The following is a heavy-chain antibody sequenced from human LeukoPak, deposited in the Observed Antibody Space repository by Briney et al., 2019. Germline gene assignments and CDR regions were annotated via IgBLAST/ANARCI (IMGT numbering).Heavy chain of an antibody. D-gene: IGHD1-26*01. CDR1: GYTFSSYS. J-gene: IGHJ4*02. Sequence: ASVKVSCKASGYTFSSYSITWVRQAPGQGLEWMGWISGYNGNTNYAQKLQGRVTMTTDTSTSTAYMELRSLRSDDTAMYYCARDRSGILDYWGQGTLVTVSS. V-gene: IGHV1-18*01. CDR3: ARDRSGILDY. CDR2: ISGYNGNT.